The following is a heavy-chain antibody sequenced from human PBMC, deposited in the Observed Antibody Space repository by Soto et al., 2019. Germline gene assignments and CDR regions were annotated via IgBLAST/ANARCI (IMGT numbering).Heavy chain of an antibody. CDR3: TRGEAGYSNRGDFDY. V-gene: IGHV1-3*01. J-gene: IGHJ4*02. Sequence: QVQLVQSGAEVKKPGASVKVSCKASGYTFTSYAIHWVRQAPGQRPEWMGWINAANGNTKYSQKFQGRVTITRDTSANTAYMELSSLTSEDTAIFYCTRGEAGYSNRGDFDYWGQGTQVTVSS. CDR2: INAANGNT. CDR1: GYTFTSYA. D-gene: IGHD6-13*01.